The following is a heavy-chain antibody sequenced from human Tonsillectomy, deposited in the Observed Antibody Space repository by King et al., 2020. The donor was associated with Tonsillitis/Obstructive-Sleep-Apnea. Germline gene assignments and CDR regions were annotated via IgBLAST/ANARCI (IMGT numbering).Heavy chain of an antibody. CDR3: ARCIPARPRGYYYYYMDV. V-gene: IGHV1-69*01. CDR1: GGTFGDYA. J-gene: IGHJ6*03. CDR2: IVPIFGSA. Sequence: QLVQSGADVRKPGSSVKVSCEASGGTFGDYAIYWVRQAPGQGLEWMGGIVPIFGSAHYAQRFQDRVTITADQSTSTAYMELSRLRSEDTAVYYCARCIPARPRGYYYYYMDVWGKGTTVTVSS. D-gene: IGHD6-6*01.